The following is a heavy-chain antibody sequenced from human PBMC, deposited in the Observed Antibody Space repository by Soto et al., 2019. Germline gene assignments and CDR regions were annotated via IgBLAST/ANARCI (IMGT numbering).Heavy chain of an antibody. V-gene: IGHV3-33*01. CDR2: IWYDGTNT. D-gene: IGHD2-2*01. CDR3: ARAGIPAATQVGFFQP. J-gene: IGHJ1*01. Sequence: VRQAPGKGLEWVAVIWYDGTNTYYPDSVKGRFTISRDNSKNTVYLQMNSLRAEDTAVYYCARAGIPAATQVGFFQPWGQGTLVTVSS.